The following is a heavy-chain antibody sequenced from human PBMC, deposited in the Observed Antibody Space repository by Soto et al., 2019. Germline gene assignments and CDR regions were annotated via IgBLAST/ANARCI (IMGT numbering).Heavy chain of an antibody. Sequence: PSETLSLTCTVSGGSVSSGSYYWSWIRQPPGKGLEWIGYIYYSGSTNYNPSLRSRVTISVDTSKNQFSLKLSSVTAADTAVYYCARNSPHYYDSSGYYWNWFDPWGQGTLVTVSS. D-gene: IGHD3-22*01. V-gene: IGHV4-61*01. CDR2: IYYSGST. CDR1: GGSVSSGSYY. J-gene: IGHJ5*02. CDR3: ARNSPHYYDSSGYYWNWFDP.